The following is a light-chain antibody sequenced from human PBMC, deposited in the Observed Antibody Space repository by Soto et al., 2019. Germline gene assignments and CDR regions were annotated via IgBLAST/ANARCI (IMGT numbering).Light chain of an antibody. CDR1: SSDVGGYNY. CDR2: EVS. V-gene: IGLV2-14*01. Sequence: QSALTQPASGSGSPGQSITISCTGTSSDVGGYNYVSWYQQHPGKAPKLMIYEVSNRPSGVSNRVSGSKSGNTASLPLSGLQAEEEADYYCSHYPSGSTLVGFGGVTKLTVL. CDR3: SHYPSGSTLVG. J-gene: IGLJ2*01.